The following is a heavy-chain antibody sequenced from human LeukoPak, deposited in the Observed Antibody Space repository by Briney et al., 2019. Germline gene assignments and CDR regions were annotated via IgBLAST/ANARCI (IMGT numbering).Heavy chain of an antibody. CDR2: ITGSSRST. CDR1: GLTFSSYA. Sequence: GGSLRLSCAASGLTFSSYAMSWVRQAPGKGLEWVSTITGSSRSTYYADSVRGRFTISRDNSKNTLYLQMNSLTAEDTAVYYCAKDTPLTAYSPGWSGNSFDSWGQGTLVTVSS. CDR3: AKDTPLTAYSPGWSGNSFDS. V-gene: IGHV3-23*01. D-gene: IGHD6-19*01. J-gene: IGHJ4*02.